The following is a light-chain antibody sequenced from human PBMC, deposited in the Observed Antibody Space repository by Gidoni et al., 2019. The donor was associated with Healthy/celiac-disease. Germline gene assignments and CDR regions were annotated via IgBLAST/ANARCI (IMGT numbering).Light chain of an antibody. Sequence: IVITQCPLSLTVTPGALASISCRSSPSLLHSNGYNYLDWYLQKPGQSPQLLIYLGSSRASGVPDRFSGSGSGTDFTLKISRVEDEDVGVYYCMQAQQTPPYTFGQGTKLEIK. V-gene: IGKV2-28*01. CDR2: LGS. CDR1: PSLLHSNGYNY. CDR3: MQAQQTPPYT. J-gene: IGKJ2*01.